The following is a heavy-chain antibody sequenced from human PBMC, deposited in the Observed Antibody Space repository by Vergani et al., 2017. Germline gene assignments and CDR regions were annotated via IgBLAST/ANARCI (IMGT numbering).Heavy chain of an antibody. D-gene: IGHD5-24*01. CDR2: IIPIFGIA. CDR1: GGTFSSYA. CDR3: ARVAEMATKLRPGYYYGMDV. J-gene: IGHJ6*02. Sequence: QVQLVQSGAEVKKPGSSVKVSCKASGGTFSSYAISWVRQAPGQGLEWMGGIIPIFGIANYAQKFQGRVTITADKSTSTAYMELSSLRSEDTAVYYCARVAEMATKLRPGYYYGMDVWGQGTTVTVSS. V-gene: IGHV1-69*17.